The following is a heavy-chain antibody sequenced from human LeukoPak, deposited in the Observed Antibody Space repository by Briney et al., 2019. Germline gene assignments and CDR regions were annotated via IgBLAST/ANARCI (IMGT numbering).Heavy chain of an antibody. J-gene: IGHJ3*01. CDR3: VRERDGFDV. Sequence: GGSLRLSCAASGFTFRNDIMNWVRQAPGKGLEWVAVISKDESYNHYADSVKGRFTISRDISRNTLFLQMDSLRAEDTALYYCVRERDGFDVWGQGTMVTVSS. CDR1: GFTFRNDI. V-gene: IGHV3-30*04. CDR2: ISKDESYN.